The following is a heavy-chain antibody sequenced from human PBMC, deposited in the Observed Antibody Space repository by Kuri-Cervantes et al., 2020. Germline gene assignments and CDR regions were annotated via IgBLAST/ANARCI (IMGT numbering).Heavy chain of an antibody. CDR3: AKVGSGYYFDY. V-gene: IGHV3-30*18. CDR2: ISYDGSNK. Sequence: GESLKISCAASGFTFSSYGMHWVRQAPGKGLEWVAVISYDGSNKYYADSVKGRFTISRDNSKNTLYLQMNSLRAEDTAVYYFAKVGSGYYFDYWGQGTLVTVSS. J-gene: IGHJ4*02. CDR1: GFTFSSYG. D-gene: IGHD6-19*01.